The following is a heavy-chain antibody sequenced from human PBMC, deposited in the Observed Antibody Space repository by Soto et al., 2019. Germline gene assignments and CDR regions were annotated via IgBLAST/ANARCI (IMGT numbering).Heavy chain of an antibody. D-gene: IGHD2-2*01. CDR1: GYTFTGYY. CDR3: AREGLGYCSSTSCQDYYYYYGMDV. CDR2: INPNSGGT. Sequence: ASVNVSCKSSGYTFTGYYMHWGRQAPGQGLECMGWINPNSGGTNYAQKFQGWVTMTRDTSISTAYMELSRLRSDDTAVYYCAREGLGYCSSTSCQDYYYYYGMDVWGQGTTVTVSS. V-gene: IGHV1-2*04. J-gene: IGHJ6*02.